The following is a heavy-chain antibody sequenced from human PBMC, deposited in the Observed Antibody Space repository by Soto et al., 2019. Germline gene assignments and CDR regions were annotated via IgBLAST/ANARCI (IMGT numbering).Heavy chain of an antibody. CDR1: GGTFSSYT. J-gene: IGHJ6*02. Sequence: QVQLVQSGAEVKKPGSSVKVSCKASGGTFSSYTISWVRQAPGQGLERMGRIIPILGIANYAQKFQGRVTITADKSTSTAYMELSSLRSEDTAVYYCARGVRGVPYYYYGMDVWGQGTTVTVSS. D-gene: IGHD3-10*01. CDR2: IIPILGIA. CDR3: ARGVRGVPYYYYGMDV. V-gene: IGHV1-69*02.